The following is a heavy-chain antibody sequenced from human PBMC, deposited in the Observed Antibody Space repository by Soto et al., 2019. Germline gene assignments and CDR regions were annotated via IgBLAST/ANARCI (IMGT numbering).Heavy chain of an antibody. D-gene: IGHD6-6*01. CDR1: GFTFSSYA. J-gene: IGHJ4*02. V-gene: IGHV3-23*01. Sequence: GGSLRLSCAASGFTFSSYAMSWVRQAPGKGLEWVSAISGSGGSTYYADSVKGRFTISRDNSKNTLYLQMNSLRAEDTAVYYCAKGKEKQRIAARPIDYWGQGTLVTVSS. CDR2: ISGSGGST. CDR3: AKGKEKQRIAARPIDY.